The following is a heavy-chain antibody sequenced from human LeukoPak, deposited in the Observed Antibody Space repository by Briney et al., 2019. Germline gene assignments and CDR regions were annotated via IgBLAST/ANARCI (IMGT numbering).Heavy chain of an antibody. CDR1: GFTFSSHT. CDR2: IKSKSDGGTT. J-gene: IGHJ4*02. D-gene: IGHD1-26*01. V-gene: IGHV3-15*01. CDR3: TADGVGGTTTDY. Sequence: PGGSLRLSCAASGFTFSSHTMNWVRQAPGKGLEWFGRIKSKSDGGTTDYAAPVKGRFTISRDDSKNMLYLQMNNLKSEDTAVYYCTADGVGGTTTDYWGQGTLVTVSS.